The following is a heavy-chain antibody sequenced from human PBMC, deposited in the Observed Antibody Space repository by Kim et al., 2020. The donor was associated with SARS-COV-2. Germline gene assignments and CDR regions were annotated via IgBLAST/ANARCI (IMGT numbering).Heavy chain of an antibody. D-gene: IGHD5-12*01. CDR2: INPSGGST. J-gene: IGHJ4*02. CDR1: GYTFTSYY. CDR3: ARDRNVVAKGEGENEILDY. Sequence: ASVKVSCKASGYTFTSYYMHWVRQAPGQGLEWMGIINPSGGSTSYAQKFQGRVTMTRDTSTSTVYMELSSLRSEDTAVYYCARDRNVVAKGEGENEILDYWGQGTLVTVSS. V-gene: IGHV1-46*01.